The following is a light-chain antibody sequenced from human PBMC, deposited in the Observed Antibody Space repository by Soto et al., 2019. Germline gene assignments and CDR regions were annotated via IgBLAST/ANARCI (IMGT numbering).Light chain of an antibody. J-gene: IGKJ3*01. CDR3: QKYNSAPLVT. CDR1: QGIGNY. Sequence: DIQMTQSPSSLSASVGDRVTITCRASQGIGNYLAWYQQKPGNVPKLLIYAAATLQSGVPSRFSGSGSGTDFTLTISSLQPEDVATYYCQKYNSAPLVTFGPGTKVD. V-gene: IGKV1-27*01. CDR2: AAA.